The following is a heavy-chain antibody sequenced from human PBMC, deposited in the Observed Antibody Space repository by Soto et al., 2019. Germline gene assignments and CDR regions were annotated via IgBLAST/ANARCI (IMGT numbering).Heavy chain of an antibody. D-gene: IGHD4-17*01. Sequence: GAPVKVSCKASGYTFTSYGISWVRQAPGQGLEWMGWISAYNGNTNYAQKLQGRVTMTTDTSTSTAYMELRSLRSDDTAVYYCARVDSSSSYIDYGDYGYWGQGTLVTVSS. V-gene: IGHV1-18*01. CDR3: ARVDSSSSYIDYGDYGY. CDR1: GYTFTSYG. J-gene: IGHJ4*02. CDR2: ISAYNGNT.